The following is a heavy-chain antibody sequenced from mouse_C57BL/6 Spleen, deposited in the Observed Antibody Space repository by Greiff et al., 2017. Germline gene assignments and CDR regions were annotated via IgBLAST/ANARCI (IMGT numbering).Heavy chain of an antibody. CDR2: IDPSDSYT. Sequence: VQLQQPGAELVRPGPSVKLSCKASGYTFTSYWMHWVKQRPGQGLEWIGVIDPSDSYTNYNQKFKGKATLTVDTSSSTAYMQLSSLTSEDSAVYYSARVTTVVSFDDWGQGTTLTVSS. V-gene: IGHV1-59*01. CDR3: ARVTTVVSFDD. D-gene: IGHD1-1*01. CDR1: GYTFTSYW. J-gene: IGHJ2*01.